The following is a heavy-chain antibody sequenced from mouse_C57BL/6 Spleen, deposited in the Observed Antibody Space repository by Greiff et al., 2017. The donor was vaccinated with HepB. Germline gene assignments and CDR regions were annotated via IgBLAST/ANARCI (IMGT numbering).Heavy chain of an antibody. V-gene: IGHV1-69*01. J-gene: IGHJ2*01. D-gene: IGHD2-5*01. CDR2: IDPSDSYT. Sequence: VQLQQSGAELVMPGASVKLSCKASGYTFTSYWMHWVKQRPGQGLEWIGEIDPSDSYTNYNQKFKGKSTLTVDKSSSTAYMQLSSLTSEDSAVYYCARRRSNYVAFDYWGQSTTLTVSS. CDR1: GYTFTSYW. CDR3: ARRRSNYVAFDY.